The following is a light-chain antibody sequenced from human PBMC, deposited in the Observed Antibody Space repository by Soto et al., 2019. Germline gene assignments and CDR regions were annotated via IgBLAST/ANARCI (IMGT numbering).Light chain of an antibody. Sequence: EIVLTQSPGTLSLSPGERATLSCRASQSVSSSLAWYQQKPGQAPRLLIYAASTRATGVPARFSGSGSGTDFTLTISRLESDDFALYYCQQYTEGTPITFGQGTRLEIK. CDR2: AAS. V-gene: IGKV3-15*01. J-gene: IGKJ5*01. CDR1: QSVSSS. CDR3: QQYTEGTPIT.